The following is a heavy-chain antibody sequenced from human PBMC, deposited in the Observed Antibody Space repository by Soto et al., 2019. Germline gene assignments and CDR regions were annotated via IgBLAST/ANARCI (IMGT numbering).Heavy chain of an antibody. V-gene: IGHV4-59*01. Sequence: PSETLSLTCTVSGGSISSYYWSWIRQPSGKGLEWIGYIYYSGSTNYNPSLKSRVTISVDTSKNQFSLKLSSVTAADTAVYYCAREVAERGNWFDPWGQGTLVTVSS. J-gene: IGHJ5*02. CDR3: AREVAERGNWFDP. CDR1: GGSISSYY. CDR2: IYYSGST. D-gene: IGHD1-1*01.